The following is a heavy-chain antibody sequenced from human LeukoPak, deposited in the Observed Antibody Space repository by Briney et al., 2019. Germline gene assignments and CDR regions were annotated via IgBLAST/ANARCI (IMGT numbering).Heavy chain of an antibody. CDR2: IHHRAGA. Sequence: PSETLSLTCAVYGGSFTDYYWSWIRHLPGRGLEWIGEIHHRAGANYNPSLWGRVTISADTSENQFSLHLTSVTAADTATFYCARGPVRDDGLTGISYYFGLDVWGHGTTVTVFS. CDR1: GGSFTDYY. J-gene: IGHJ6*02. CDR3: ARGPVRDDGLTGISYYFGLDV. V-gene: IGHV4-34*01. D-gene: IGHD2-21*02.